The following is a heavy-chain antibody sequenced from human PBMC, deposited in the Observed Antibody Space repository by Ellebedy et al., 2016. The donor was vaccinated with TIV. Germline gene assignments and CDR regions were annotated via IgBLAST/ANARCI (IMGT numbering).Heavy chain of an antibody. CDR1: GFTFDNFA. Sequence: GESLKISCATSGFTFDNFAMRWFRQAPGKGLEWVSAITGSGDRTFYADSVKGRFTISRDNSKNTLYLQMNRLRADDTAVYYCARDLGGIGAADCWGQGTLVTVSS. J-gene: IGHJ4*02. V-gene: IGHV3-23*01. CDR3: ARDLGGIGAADC. D-gene: IGHD6-13*01. CDR2: ITGSGDRT.